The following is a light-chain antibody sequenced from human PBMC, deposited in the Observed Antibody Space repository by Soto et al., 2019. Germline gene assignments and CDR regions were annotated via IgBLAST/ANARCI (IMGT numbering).Light chain of an antibody. Sequence: QSVLTQPPSVSGAPGQRVTISCTGSSSNVGAGSDLHWYQQLPGTAPKLLIYGNNNRPSGVPDRFSGSKSGTSASLAISGLQAEDEADYYCPSYDSSLSGWVFGGGTKLTV. CDR1: SSNVGAGSD. J-gene: IGLJ3*02. CDR3: PSYDSSLSGWV. CDR2: GNN. V-gene: IGLV1-40*01.